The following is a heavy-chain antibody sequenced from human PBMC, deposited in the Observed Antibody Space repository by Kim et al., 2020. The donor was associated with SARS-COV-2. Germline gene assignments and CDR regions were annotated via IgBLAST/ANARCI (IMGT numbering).Heavy chain of an antibody. CDR2: ISPDSGDP. D-gene: IGHD3-16*01. J-gene: IGHJ4*02. CDR1: GYSFPDYF. Sequence: GESLKISCKTSGYSFPDYFIHWVRQAPGQGLEWMAWISPDSGDPHYAQKFQGKVTVTRDKSLRTVYMDLTGLTFDDTAIYYCTRDGLRHSSYDHWGQGT. CDR3: TRDGLRHSSYDH. V-gene: IGHV1-2*02.